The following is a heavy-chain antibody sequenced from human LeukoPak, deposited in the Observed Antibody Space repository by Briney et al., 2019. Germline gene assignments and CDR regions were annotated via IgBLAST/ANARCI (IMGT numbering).Heavy chain of an antibody. Sequence: PGRSLRLSCAASGFTFSSYGMHWVRQAPGKGLEWVAVISYDGSNKYYADSVKGRFAISRDNSKNTLYLQMNSLRAEDTAVYYCARSSIAAAGTGGFDYWGQGTLVTVSS. CDR3: ARSSIAAAGTGGFDY. D-gene: IGHD6-13*01. CDR2: ISYDGSNK. CDR1: GFTFSSYG. J-gene: IGHJ4*02. V-gene: IGHV3-30*03.